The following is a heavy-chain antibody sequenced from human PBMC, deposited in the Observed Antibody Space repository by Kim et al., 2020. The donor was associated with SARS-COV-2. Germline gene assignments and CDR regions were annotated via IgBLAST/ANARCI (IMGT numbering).Heavy chain of an antibody. J-gene: IGHJ4*02. CDR3: VKDRKWELLDRGVRSFYFDY. V-gene: IGHV3-64D*06. Sequence: RFTISRDNSKNTLYLQMSSLRAEDTAVYYCVKDRKWELLDRGVRSFYFDYWGQGTLVTVSS. D-gene: IGHD1-26*01.